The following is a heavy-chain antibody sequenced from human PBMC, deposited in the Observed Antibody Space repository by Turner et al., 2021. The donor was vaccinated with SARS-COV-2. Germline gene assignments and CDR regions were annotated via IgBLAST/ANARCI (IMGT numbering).Heavy chain of an antibody. D-gene: IGHD2-8*01. CDR2: FDPEDGET. CDR3: ATAPPYCTNGVCPNWFDP. Sequence: QVQLVQSGAEVKKPGASVKVSCKVAGYTLIELSMHWVRQAPGKGLEWMGGFDPEDGETIYAQKFQGRVTMTEDTSTDTDYMELSSLRSEDTAVYYCATAPPYCTNGVCPNWFDPWGQGTLVTVSS. J-gene: IGHJ5*02. V-gene: IGHV1-24*01. CDR1: GYTLIELS.